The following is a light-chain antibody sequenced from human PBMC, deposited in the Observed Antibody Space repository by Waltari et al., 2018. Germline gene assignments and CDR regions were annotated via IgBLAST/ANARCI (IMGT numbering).Light chain of an antibody. V-gene: IGLV2-11*01. CDR3: CSYAGSYTLV. CDR2: DVN. J-gene: IGLJ2*01. CDR1: SSDVGGYDS. Sequence: QSALTQPRSVSGSPGPSVTIPCTGTSSDVGGYDSVSWYQHQAGTAPTLMIYDVNNPPSGVPDRFSGSKSGNTASLTISGLQAEDEADYYCCSYAGSYTLVFGGGTKVTVL.